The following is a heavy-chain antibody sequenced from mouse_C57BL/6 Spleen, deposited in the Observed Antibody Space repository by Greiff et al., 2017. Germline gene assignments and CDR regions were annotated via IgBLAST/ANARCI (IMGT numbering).Heavy chain of an antibody. D-gene: IGHD2-3*01. Sequence: VQLQQSGAELARPGASVKLSCKASGYTFTSYGISWVKQRPGQGLEWIGEIYPRSGNTYYNEKFKGKATLTADKSSSTAYMELRSLTSEDSAVYFCARREGGYYGYFDYWGQGTTLTVSS. CDR3: ARREGGYYGYFDY. V-gene: IGHV1-81*01. J-gene: IGHJ2*01. CDR2: IYPRSGNT. CDR1: GYTFTSYG.